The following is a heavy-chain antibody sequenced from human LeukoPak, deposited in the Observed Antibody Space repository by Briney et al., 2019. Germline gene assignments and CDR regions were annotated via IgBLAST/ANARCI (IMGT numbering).Heavy chain of an antibody. CDR2: VNPNSGAT. V-gene: IGHV1-2*02. J-gene: IGHJ6*03. D-gene: IGHD1-26*01. CDR3: ARVVSGSTWTYYYYMDV. Sequence: GASVKVSCKASGYTFNGYYIHWVRQAPGQGLEWMGWVNPNSGATLYSQKFQGRVTMTRDTSVSAAYMELRSLRSDDTAVYYCARVVSGSTWTYYYYMDVWGKGTTVTVSS. CDR1: GYTFNGYY.